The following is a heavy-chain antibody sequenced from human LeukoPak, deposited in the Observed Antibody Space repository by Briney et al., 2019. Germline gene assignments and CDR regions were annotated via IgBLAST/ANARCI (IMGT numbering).Heavy chain of an antibody. CDR3: AREGSMVRGVLDY. V-gene: IGHV4-59*01. CDR1: GGSISSYY. D-gene: IGHD3-10*01. CDR2: VYYSGST. Sequence: PSETLSLTCTVSGGSISSYYWSWIRQPPGKGLEWIGYVYYSGSTNYNPSLKSRVTISVDTSKNQFSLKLSSVTAADTAVYYCAREGSMVRGVLDYWGQGTLVTVSS. J-gene: IGHJ4*02.